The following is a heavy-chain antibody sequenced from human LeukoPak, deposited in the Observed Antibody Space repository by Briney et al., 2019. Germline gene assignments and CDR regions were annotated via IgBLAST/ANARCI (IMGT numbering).Heavy chain of an antibody. D-gene: IGHD6-19*01. CDR3: AKDHDSSGWYADYFDY. Sequence: GGSLRPSCAASGFTFSSYGMHWVRQAPGKGLEWVAVISYDGSNKYYADSVKGRFTISRDNSKNTLYLQMNSLRAEDTAVYYCAKDHDSSGWYADYFDYWGQGTLVTVSS. J-gene: IGHJ4*02. CDR1: GFTFSSYG. CDR2: ISYDGSNK. V-gene: IGHV3-30*18.